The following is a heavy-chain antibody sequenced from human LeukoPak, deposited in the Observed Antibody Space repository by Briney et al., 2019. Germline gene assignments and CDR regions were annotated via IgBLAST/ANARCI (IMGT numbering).Heavy chain of an antibody. V-gene: IGHV3-11*01. J-gene: IGHJ4*02. Sequence: GGSLRLSCAASGFIFSDYYMSWIRQAPGKGLEWVSYISSSGSTIYYADSVKGRFTISRDNAKNSLYLQMNSLRAEDTAVYYCARVCSPTSCYGDYGSDYWGQGTLVTVSS. CDR1: GFIFSDYY. CDR3: ARVCSPTSCYGDYGSDY. D-gene: IGHD4-17*01. CDR2: ISSSGSTI.